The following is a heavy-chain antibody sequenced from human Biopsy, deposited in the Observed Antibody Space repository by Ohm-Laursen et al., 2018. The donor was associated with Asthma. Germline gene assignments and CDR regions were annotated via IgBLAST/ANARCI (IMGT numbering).Heavy chain of an antibody. CDR1: GFTFSNYA. V-gene: IGHV3-74*01. D-gene: IGHD6-6*01. J-gene: IGHJ5*02. CDR3: ARGYDSSS. CDR2: INGDGSST. Sequence: GSLRLSCTASGFTFSNYAMSWVRQAPGKGLVWVSRINGDGSSTSYADSVKGRFTISRDNAKKKLSLQMNSLRAEDTAVYYCARGYDSSSWGQGTPVTVSS.